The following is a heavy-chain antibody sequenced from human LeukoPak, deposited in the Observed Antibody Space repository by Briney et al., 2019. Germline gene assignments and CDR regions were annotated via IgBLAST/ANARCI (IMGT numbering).Heavy chain of an antibody. V-gene: IGHV2-70*11. Sequence: SVSGPALVKPTQTLTLTCTFSGFSLSTSGMCVSWIRQPPEKALKWLARTDWDDDKYYSTSLKTRLTISKDTSKNQVVLTMTNMDPVDTATYYCARISQRYNWNARQGFGYYYYYMDVWGKGTTVTVSS. J-gene: IGHJ6*03. D-gene: IGHD1-1*01. CDR3: ARISQRYNWNARQGFGYYYYYMDV. CDR1: GFSLSTSGMC. CDR2: TDWDDDK.